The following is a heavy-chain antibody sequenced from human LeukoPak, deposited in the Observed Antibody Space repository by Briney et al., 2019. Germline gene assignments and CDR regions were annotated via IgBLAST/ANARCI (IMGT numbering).Heavy chain of an antibody. D-gene: IGHD4-17*01. CDR3: ARAPGSYYDYGDYAEFDY. V-gene: IGHV4-4*02. CDR1: GGSISSSYW. J-gene: IGHJ4*02. Sequence: SETLSLTCAVSGGSISSSYWWSWIRQPPGKGLEWIGEIYHSGSTNYNLSLKSRVTISVDKSKNQFSLKLNSVTAADTAVYYCARAPGSYYDYGDYAEFDYWGQGTLVTVSS. CDR2: IYHSGST.